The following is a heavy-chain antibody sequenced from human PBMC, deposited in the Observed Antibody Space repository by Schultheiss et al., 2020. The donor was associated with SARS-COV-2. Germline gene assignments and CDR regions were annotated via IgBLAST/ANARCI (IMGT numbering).Heavy chain of an antibody. CDR1: GFTFSSYA. J-gene: IGHJ6*02. CDR2: ISSNGGST. V-gene: IGHV3-64*04. CDR3: ARDQGLPHYGMDV. Sequence: GGSLRLSCSASGFTFSSYAMHWVRQAPGKGLEYVSAISSNGGSTYYADSVKGRFTISRDNAKNSLYLQMNSLRDEDTAVYYCARDQGLPHYGMDVWGQGTTVTVSS.